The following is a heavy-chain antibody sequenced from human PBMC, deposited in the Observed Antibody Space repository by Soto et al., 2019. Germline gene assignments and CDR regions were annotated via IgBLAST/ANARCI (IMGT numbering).Heavy chain of an antibody. CDR3: ARISPSYFDNTGP. J-gene: IGHJ5*02. D-gene: IGHD3-22*01. Sequence: QLQLQESGPGLVKPSETLSLTCTVSGDSTSNSDYYWGWIRQPPGKGLEWIGTIYYTGTTYYNPSLKSRVTISVDTSKNQFSLNLSSVTAADTAVYYCARISPSYFDNTGPWGQGTLVTVSS. V-gene: IGHV4-39*01. CDR2: IYYTGTT. CDR1: GDSTSNSDYY.